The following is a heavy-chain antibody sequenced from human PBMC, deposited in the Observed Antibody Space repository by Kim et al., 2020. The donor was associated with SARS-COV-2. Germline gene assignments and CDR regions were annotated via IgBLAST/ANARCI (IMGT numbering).Heavy chain of an antibody. Sequence: AQKLQGRVTRTTDTSTSTAYMELRSLRSDDTAVYYCASTPLGYGGNSDYWGQGTLVTVSS. V-gene: IGHV1-18*01. J-gene: IGHJ4*02. CDR3: ASTPLGYGGNSDY. D-gene: IGHD4-17*01.